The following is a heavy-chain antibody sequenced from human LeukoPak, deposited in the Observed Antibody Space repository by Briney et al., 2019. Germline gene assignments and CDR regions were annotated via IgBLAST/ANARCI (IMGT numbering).Heavy chain of an antibody. CDR3: ARLITGTTYEVAD. V-gene: IGHV3-53*05. CDR1: GFTVSSNY. D-gene: IGHD1-20*01. Sequence: GGSLRLSCAASGFTVSSNYMSWVRQAPGKGLEWVSAISASGGSAYYADSVKGRFTISRDNSKNTLYLQMNSLRAEDTAVYYCARLITGTTYEVADWGQGTLVTVSS. J-gene: IGHJ4*02. CDR2: ISASGGSA.